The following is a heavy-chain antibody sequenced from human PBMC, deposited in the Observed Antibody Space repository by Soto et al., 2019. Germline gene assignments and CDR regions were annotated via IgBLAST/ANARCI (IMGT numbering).Heavy chain of an antibody. V-gene: IGHV3-30-3*01. CDR3: ARVDTGYYYYGMDV. Sequence: QVQLVESGGGVVQPGRSLRLSCAASGFTFSSYAMHWVRRAPGKGLEWVAVISYDGSNKYYADSVKGRFTISRDNSKNTLYLQMNSLRAEDTAVYYCARVDTGYYYYGMDVWGQGTTVTVSS. CDR2: ISYDGSNK. CDR1: GFTFSSYA. D-gene: IGHD2-2*02. J-gene: IGHJ6*02.